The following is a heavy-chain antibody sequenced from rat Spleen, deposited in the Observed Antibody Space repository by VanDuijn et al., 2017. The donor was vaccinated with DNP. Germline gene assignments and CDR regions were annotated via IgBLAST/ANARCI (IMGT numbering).Heavy chain of an antibody. CDR3: ARHAGLPGYNSNYFDY. CDR1: GFTFSDYY. CDR2: ISYEGSST. V-gene: IGHV5-22*01. D-gene: IGHD1-4*01. J-gene: IGHJ2*01. Sequence: EVQLVESGGGLVQPGRSLKLSCAASGFTFSDYYMAWVRQAPKKGLEWVASISYEGSSTYYGDSVKGRFTISRDNAKSTLYLQMNSLRSEDTATYYCARHAGLPGYNSNYFDYWGQGVMVTVSS.